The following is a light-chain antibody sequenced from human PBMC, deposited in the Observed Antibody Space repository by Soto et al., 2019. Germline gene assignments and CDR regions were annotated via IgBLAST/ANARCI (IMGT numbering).Light chain of an antibody. CDR1: SSNIGSNA. V-gene: IGLV1-44*01. Sequence: QSVLTQPPSASGTPGQRVTISCYGASSNIGSNAVNWYQQLPGTAPQLLIYTNNQRPSGVPDRFSGSKSGTSASLAITGLQSEDEADYHCAAWVDSLNALVFGGGTKLTVL. CDR3: AAWVDSLNALV. J-gene: IGLJ2*01. CDR2: TNN.